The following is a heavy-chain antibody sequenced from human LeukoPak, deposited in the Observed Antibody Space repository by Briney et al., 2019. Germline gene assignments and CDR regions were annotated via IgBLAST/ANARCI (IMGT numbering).Heavy chain of an antibody. J-gene: IGHJ4*02. CDR1: GGSISSYY. D-gene: IGHD2-2*02. Sequence: SETLSLTCTVSGGSISSYYWSWIRQPAGKGLEWIGRIYTSGSTNYNPSLKSRVTMSVDTSKNQFSLKLSSVTAADTAVYYCARGGRYCSSTSCYMMLDYWGQGTLVTVSS. CDR2: IYTSGST. CDR3: ARGGRYCSSTSCYMMLDY. V-gene: IGHV4-4*07.